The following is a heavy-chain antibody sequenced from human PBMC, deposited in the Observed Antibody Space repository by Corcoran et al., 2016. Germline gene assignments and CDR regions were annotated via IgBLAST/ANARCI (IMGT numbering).Heavy chain of an antibody. Sequence: QVQLQESGPGLVEPSETLSLTCTVSGGSISSYYWSWIRQPPGRGLEWIGYIYYSGSTNYNPSLESRVTISVDTSNNHFSLKLNSVTAADTAVYYCARGGGFYSNYRLLLDGMDVWGQGTTVTVSS. CDR2: IYYSGST. CDR3: ARGGGFYSNYRLLLDGMDV. CDR1: GGSISSYY. D-gene: IGHD4-4*01. V-gene: IGHV4-59*01. J-gene: IGHJ6*02.